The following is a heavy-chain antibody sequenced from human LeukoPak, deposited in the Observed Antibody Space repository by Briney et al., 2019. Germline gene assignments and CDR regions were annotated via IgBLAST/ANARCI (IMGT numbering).Heavy chain of an antibody. D-gene: IGHD3-22*01. J-gene: IGHJ6*02. V-gene: IGHV1-2*04. CDR3: ARGWGYDSSGYYYYYGMDV. CDR1: GYTFISYG. CDR2: INPNSGGT. Sequence: ASVKVSCKASGYTFISYGISWVRQAPGQGLEWMGWINPNSGGTNYAQKFQGWVTMTRDTSISTAYMELSRLRSDDTAVYYCARGWGYDSSGYYYYYGMDVWGQGTTVTVSS.